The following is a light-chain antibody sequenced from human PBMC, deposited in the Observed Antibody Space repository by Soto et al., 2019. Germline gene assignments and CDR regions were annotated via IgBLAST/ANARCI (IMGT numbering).Light chain of an antibody. CDR3: QPYSIFSLY. Sequence: DIQMTQSPSTLSASVGDRVTITCRASPSISSWLAWYQQKPGKAPKLLIQKASSVESAVTSRFSVSGSGTEFTLTISSLQPNDWAKSYCQPYSIFSLYFGRGTKVEIK. CDR1: PSISSW. J-gene: IGKJ4*01. CDR2: KAS. V-gene: IGKV1-5*03.